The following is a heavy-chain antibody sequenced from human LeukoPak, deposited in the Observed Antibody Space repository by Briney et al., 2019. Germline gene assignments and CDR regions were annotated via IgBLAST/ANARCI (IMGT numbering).Heavy chain of an antibody. Sequence: ASVKVSCTASGGTFSSYAISWVRQAPGQGLEWMGGIIPIFGTANYAQKFQGRVTITTDESTSTAYMELSSLRSEDTAVYYCARGISGSYTADYWGQGTLVTVSS. D-gene: IGHD1-26*01. CDR1: GGTFSSYA. CDR3: ARGISGSYTADY. J-gene: IGHJ4*02. V-gene: IGHV1-69*05. CDR2: IIPIFGTA.